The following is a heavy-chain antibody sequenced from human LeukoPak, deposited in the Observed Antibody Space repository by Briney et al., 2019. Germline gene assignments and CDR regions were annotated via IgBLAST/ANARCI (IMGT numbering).Heavy chain of an antibody. Sequence: GRSLRLPCIASGFTLSHHGMHWVRRPPGKGLEWVAFVRYDGSDKYYADSVKGRFTVSRDNSNNALDLQMNTLTVEDTAVYYCARALSSTGGSYYFDSWGQGTLVTVSS. CDR1: GFTLSHHG. CDR2: VRYDGSDK. J-gene: IGHJ4*02. V-gene: IGHV3-33*01. CDR3: ARALSSTGGSYYFDS. D-gene: IGHD1-14*01.